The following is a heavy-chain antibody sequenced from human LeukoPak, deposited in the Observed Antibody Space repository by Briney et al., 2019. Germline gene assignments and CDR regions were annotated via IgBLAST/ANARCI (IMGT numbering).Heavy chain of an antibody. CDR3: AKALGYDSSGYSYYFDY. D-gene: IGHD3-22*01. V-gene: IGHV3-9*01. CDR2: ISWNSGSI. CDR1: GFTFDGYA. Sequence: GGSLRLSCAASGFTFDGYAMHWVRQAPGKGLEWVSGISWNSGSIGYADSVKGRFTISRDNAKNSLYLQMNSLRAEDTALYYCAKALGYDSSGYSYYFDYWGQGTLVTVSS. J-gene: IGHJ4*02.